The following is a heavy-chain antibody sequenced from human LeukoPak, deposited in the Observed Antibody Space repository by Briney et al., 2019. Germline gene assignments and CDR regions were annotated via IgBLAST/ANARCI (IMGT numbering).Heavy chain of an antibody. D-gene: IGHD2-15*01. CDR3: ARAAGYCSGGTCYGNNWFDP. V-gene: IGHV1-69*13. Sequence: GASVKVSCKASGVTFSSYAISWVRQAPGQGLEWMGGIIPIFGTVTYAQKFQGRVTIIADESTSTAYMELSSLRSEDTAVYYCARAAGYCSGGTCYGNNWFDPWGQGTLVTVSS. J-gene: IGHJ5*02. CDR1: GVTFSSYA. CDR2: IIPIFGTV.